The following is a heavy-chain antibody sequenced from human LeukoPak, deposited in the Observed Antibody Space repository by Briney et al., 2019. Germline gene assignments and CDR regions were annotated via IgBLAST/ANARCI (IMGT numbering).Heavy chain of an antibody. CDR1: GVSFSGYY. CDR3: ASHVSDTVDY. D-gene: IGHD6-25*01. V-gene: IGHV4-34*01. J-gene: IGHJ4*02. CDR2: INHSGST. Sequence: SETLCLTCAVYGVSFSGYYWRWIRQAPGKGLEWIGEINHSGSTNYNPSLKSRVAISVDTSNIQFSLMLGSVTAAGTAVYYCASHVSDTVDYWGQGTLVTVSS.